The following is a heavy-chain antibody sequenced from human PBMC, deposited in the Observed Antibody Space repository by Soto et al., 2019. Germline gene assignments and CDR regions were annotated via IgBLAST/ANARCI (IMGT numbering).Heavy chain of an antibody. J-gene: IGHJ4*02. CDR2: ISGSGGST. Sequence: EEQLVESGGGLIQPGGSLRVSCAASGFTFSSCGMNWVRQAPGQGLEWVSYISGSGGSTYYADSVKGRFTISRDNSKNTLYLQMNSLRAEDTAVYYCAKGRVVTATDFDYWGQGTLVTVSS. CDR1: GFTFSSCG. CDR3: AKGRVVTATDFDY. D-gene: IGHD2-21*02. V-gene: IGHV3-23*04.